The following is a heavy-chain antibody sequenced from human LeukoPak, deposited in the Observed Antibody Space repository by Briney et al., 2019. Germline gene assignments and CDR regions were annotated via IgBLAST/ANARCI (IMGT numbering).Heavy chain of an antibody. D-gene: IGHD2-8*01. CDR1: GFTFNSYW. J-gene: IGHJ6*02. Sequence: GGSLRLSCAASGFTFNSYWMSWVRQAPGKGLEWVANINRDGSEKNSVYAVKGRVTISRDNSKNSLFLQMNSLRAEDTAVYYCARVHCTTNMCYFLNQHYYTMDVWGQGTTVTVSS. CDR3: ARVHCTTNMCYFLNQHYYTMDV. V-gene: IGHV3-7*01. CDR2: INRDGSEK.